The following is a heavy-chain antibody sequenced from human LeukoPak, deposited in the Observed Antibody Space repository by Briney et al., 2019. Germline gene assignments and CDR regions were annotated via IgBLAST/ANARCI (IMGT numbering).Heavy chain of an antibody. Sequence: PSETLSLTCTVSGGSISSGSYYWSWIRQPAGKGLEWIGRIYTSGSTNYNPSLKSRVTISVDTSKNQFSLKLSSVTAADTAVYYCARVHSTSSWDYFDYWGQGTLVTVSS. V-gene: IGHV4-61*02. CDR3: ARVHSTSSWDYFDY. J-gene: IGHJ4*02. CDR2: IYTSGST. CDR1: GGSISSGSYY. D-gene: IGHD2-2*01.